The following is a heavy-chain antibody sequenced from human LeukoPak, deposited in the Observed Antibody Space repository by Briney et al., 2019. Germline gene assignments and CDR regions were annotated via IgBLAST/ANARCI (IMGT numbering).Heavy chain of an antibody. CDR2: ISSSSSYI. CDR1: GFTFSSYS. V-gene: IGHV3-21*04. Sequence: KPGGSLRLSCAASGFTFSSYSMNWVRQAPGKGLEWVSSISSSSSYIYYADSVKGRFTISRDNSKNTLYLQMNSLRAEDTAVYYCANSRSLWFGGDYWGRGTLVTVSS. D-gene: IGHD3-10*01. CDR3: ANSRSLWFGGDY. J-gene: IGHJ4*02.